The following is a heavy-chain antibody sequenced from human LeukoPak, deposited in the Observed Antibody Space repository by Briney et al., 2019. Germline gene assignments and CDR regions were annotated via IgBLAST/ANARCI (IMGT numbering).Heavy chain of an antibody. CDR2: ISGTGRST. V-gene: IGHV3-23*01. CDR3: AKDQAWTYFEDAFDV. D-gene: IGHD3-9*01. Sequence: GGSLRLSCVASGFTFRSYAMSWVRQAPGKGLEWVSAISGTGRSTYSADSVKGRFYISRDDSKNTVYLQMNSLRAEDTAVYYCAKDQAWTYFEDAFDVWGQGTMVTVSS. CDR1: GFTFRSYA. J-gene: IGHJ3*01.